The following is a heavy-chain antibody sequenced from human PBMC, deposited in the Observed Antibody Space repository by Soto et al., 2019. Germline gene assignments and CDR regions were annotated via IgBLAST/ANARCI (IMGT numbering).Heavy chain of an antibody. D-gene: IGHD5-12*01. J-gene: IGHJ4*02. Sequence: PGGSLRLSCAASGFTFSSYEMNWVRQAPGKGLEWVSYISSSGSTIYYADSVKGRFTISRDNAKNSLYLQMNSLRAEDTAVYYCARGFSGYEPPPHYWGQGTLVTSPQ. CDR1: GFTFSSYE. CDR2: ISSSGSTI. CDR3: ARGFSGYEPPPHY. V-gene: IGHV3-48*03.